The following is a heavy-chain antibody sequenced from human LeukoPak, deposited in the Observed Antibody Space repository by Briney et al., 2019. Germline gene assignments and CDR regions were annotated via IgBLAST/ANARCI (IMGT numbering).Heavy chain of an antibody. CDR1: GGTFSSYA. Sequence: WASVKVSCKASGGTFSSYAISWVRQAPGQGLEWMGRIIPILGIANYAQKFQGRVTITADKSTSTAYMELSSLRSEDTAVYYCARDRGYDILTGYYSTYYYYGMDVWGQGTTVTVSS. V-gene: IGHV1-69*04. D-gene: IGHD3-9*01. CDR3: ARDRGYDILTGYYSTYYYYGMDV. CDR2: IIPILGIA. J-gene: IGHJ6*02.